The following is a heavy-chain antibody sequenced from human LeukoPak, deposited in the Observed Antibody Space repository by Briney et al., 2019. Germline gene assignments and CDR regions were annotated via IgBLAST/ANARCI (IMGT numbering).Heavy chain of an antibody. CDR2: ISSSSSTI. CDR1: GFTFSSYS. Sequence: PGGSLRLSCAASGFTFSSYSMNWVRQAPGKGLEWVSYISSSSSTIYYADSVKGRFTISRDNAKNSLYLQMNSLRAEDTAVYYCARDTLLWFGELYPYFDYWGQGTLVTVSS. V-gene: IGHV3-48*04. CDR3: ARDTLLWFGELYPYFDY. J-gene: IGHJ4*02. D-gene: IGHD3-10*01.